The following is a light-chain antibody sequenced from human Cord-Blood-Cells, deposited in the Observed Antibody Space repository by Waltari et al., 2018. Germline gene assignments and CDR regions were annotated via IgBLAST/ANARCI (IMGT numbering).Light chain of an antibody. V-gene: IGLV2-14*01. CDR2: DVS. CDR3: TSSTSSSTV. J-gene: IGLJ2*01. Sequence: QSALTQPASVSGPPGPSIPIPCTGTSSAVGGYNYVSWYQQHPGKAPKLMIYDVSNRPLGSSSRFSGSTSDNTTSTTISRLQADDDADYYCTSSTSSSTVFGGGTKLTVL. CDR1: SSAVGGYNY.